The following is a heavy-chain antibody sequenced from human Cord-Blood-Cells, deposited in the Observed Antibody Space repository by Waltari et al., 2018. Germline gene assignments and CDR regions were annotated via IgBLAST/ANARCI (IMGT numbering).Heavy chain of an antibody. D-gene: IGHD3-3*01. CDR2: INHSGST. V-gene: IGHV4-34*01. CDR3: ARGKAYYDFWSGYYRYYYYYMDV. Sequence: QVQLQQWGAGLLKPSETLSLTCAVYGGSFSGYYWSWIRQPPGKGREWIGEINHSGSTNYNPSLKSRVTISVDTSKNQFSLKLSSVTAADTAVYYCARGKAYYDFWSGYYRYYYYYMDVWGKGTTVTVSS. CDR1: GGSFSGYY. J-gene: IGHJ6*03.